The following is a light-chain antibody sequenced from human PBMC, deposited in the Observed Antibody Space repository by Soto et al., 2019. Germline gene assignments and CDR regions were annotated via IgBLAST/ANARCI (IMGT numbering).Light chain of an antibody. CDR2: SNN. V-gene: IGLV1-47*02. Sequence: QSVLVQTPSASGTPGQSITISCSASSSSIGRNYVYWYQQLPGTAPKLLIFSNNQRPSGVPDRFSGSRSGTSASLAISGLRSEDEAVYYCAAWDDSLSGLYVFGAGTKVTVL. CDR3: AAWDDSLSGLYV. CDR1: SSSIGRNY. J-gene: IGLJ1*01.